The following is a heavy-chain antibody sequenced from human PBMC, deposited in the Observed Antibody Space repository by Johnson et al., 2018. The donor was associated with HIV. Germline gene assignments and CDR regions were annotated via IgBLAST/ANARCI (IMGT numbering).Heavy chain of an antibody. CDR1: GFTFSSYA. Sequence: VQLVESGGGVVQPGRSLRLSCAASGFTFSSYAMHWVRQAPGKGLEWVAAISGSGGSTYYADSVKGRFTISRDNSRNTLYLQMKSLKAEDTAVYYCAKDLGITVAGRGGLDAFDIWGQGTMVTVSS. CDR2: ISGSGGST. V-gene: IGHV3-23*04. CDR3: AKDLGITVAGRGGLDAFDI. D-gene: IGHD6-19*01. J-gene: IGHJ3*02.